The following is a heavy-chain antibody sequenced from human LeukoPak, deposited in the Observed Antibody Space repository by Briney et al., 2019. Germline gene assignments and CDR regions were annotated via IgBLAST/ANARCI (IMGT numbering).Heavy chain of an antibody. CDR3: ARVSSSSLPFDY. Sequence: ASVTVSCTASGYTFTSYYMHWVRQPPGQGLEWMGIINPSGGSTSYAQKFQGRVTMTRDMSTSTGYMELSSLRSEDTAVYYCARVSSSSLPFDYWGQGTLVTVSS. J-gene: IGHJ4*02. CDR1: GYTFTSYY. V-gene: IGHV1-46*01. CDR2: INPSGGST. D-gene: IGHD6-6*01.